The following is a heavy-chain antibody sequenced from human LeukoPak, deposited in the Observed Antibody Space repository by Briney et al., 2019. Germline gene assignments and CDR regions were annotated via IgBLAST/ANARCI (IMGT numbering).Heavy chain of an antibody. CDR1: GFTFSSYA. D-gene: IGHD1-14*01. CDR2: ISYDGSNK. CDR3: AREKNRNYFDY. Sequence: PGGSLRLSCAASGFTFSSYAMHWVRQAPGKGLEWVAVISYDGSNKYYADSVKGRFTISRDNSKNTLYLQMNSLRAEDTAVYYCAREKNRNYFDYWGQGTLVTVSS. J-gene: IGHJ4*02. V-gene: IGHV3-30*04.